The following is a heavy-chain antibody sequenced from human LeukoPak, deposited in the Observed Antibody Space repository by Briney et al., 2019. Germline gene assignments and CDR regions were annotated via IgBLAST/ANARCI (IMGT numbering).Heavy chain of an antibody. D-gene: IGHD6-19*01. V-gene: IGHV6-1*01. Sequence: SQTLSLTCALSGDSVSTNSAAWHWIRQSPSRGLEWLGRTYYRSKWYNDYAVSVKSRITINPDTSKNQFSLQLNSVTPEDTAVYYCARTSVTVAGYYFDYWGQGTLVTVSS. CDR2: TYYRSKWYN. CDR1: GDSVSTNSAA. J-gene: IGHJ4*02. CDR3: ARTSVTVAGYYFDY.